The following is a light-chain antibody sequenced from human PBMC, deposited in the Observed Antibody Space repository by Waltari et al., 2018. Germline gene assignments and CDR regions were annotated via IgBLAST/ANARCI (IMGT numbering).Light chain of an antibody. J-gene: IGLJ2*01. CDR2: EVS. CDR3: SAYAGSDSRVV. V-gene: IGLV2-8*01. CDR1: SSDVGGYNY. Sequence: QSALTQPPSASGSPGQSVTISCTGTSSDVGGYNYVSWYQQHPGKAPKLMIYEVSKRPSGVPDRFSGYKAGNTASLTVSGLQAEDEADYYCSAYAGSDSRVVFGGGTKLTVL.